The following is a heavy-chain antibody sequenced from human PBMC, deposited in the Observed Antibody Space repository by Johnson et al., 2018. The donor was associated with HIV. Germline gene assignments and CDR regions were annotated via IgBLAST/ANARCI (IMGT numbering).Heavy chain of an antibody. D-gene: IGHD1-1*01. J-gene: IGHJ3*02. CDR1: GFTVSSNY. V-gene: IGHV3-53*01. CDR2: IYRGGST. CDR3: ASRYTVDAFDI. Sequence: MQLVESGGGLIQPGGSLRLSCAASGFTVSSNYMSWVRQAPGKGLEWVSVIYRGGSTYYADSVKGRFTISRDNSKNTLYLQMNSLRAEDTAVYYCASRYTVDAFDIWGQGTMVTVSS.